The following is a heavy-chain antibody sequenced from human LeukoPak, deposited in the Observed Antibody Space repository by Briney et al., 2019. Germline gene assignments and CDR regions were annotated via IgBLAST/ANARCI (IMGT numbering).Heavy chain of an antibody. CDR3: ARDDYDIVTGSTLGAIDI. CDR1: GYTFTTYG. V-gene: IGHV1-18*04. J-gene: IGHJ3*02. Sequence: ASVKVSCKASGYTFTTYGSSWVRQAPGQGLEWMGWISSYNGNTNYIQKFQGRVTMTTATSTSTAYMELRRLRSEDTAVYYCARDDYDIVTGSTLGAIDISGEGTMVSASS. CDR2: ISSYNGNT. D-gene: IGHD3-9*01.